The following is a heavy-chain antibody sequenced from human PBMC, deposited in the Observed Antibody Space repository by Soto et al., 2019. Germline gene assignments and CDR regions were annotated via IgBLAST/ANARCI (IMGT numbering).Heavy chain of an antibody. J-gene: IGHJ5*02. V-gene: IGHV5-51*01. CDR1: GYSFTSYW. CDR3: ARLYYYDSSGYSPHWFDP. D-gene: IGHD3-22*01. CDR2: IYPGDSDT. Sequence: GESLKISCKGSGYSFTSYWIGWVRQMPGKGLEWMGIIYPGDSDTRYSPSFQGQVTISADKSISTAYLQWSSLKASDTAMYYCARLYYYDSSGYSPHWFDPWGQGTLVTVSS.